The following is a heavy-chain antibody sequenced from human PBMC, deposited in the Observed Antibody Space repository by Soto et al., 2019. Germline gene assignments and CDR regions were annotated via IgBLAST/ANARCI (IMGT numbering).Heavy chain of an antibody. CDR3: ARGWDPSGYGIAVAGVLDY. D-gene: IGHD6-19*01. V-gene: IGHV1-46*01. J-gene: IGHJ4*02. CDR2: INPSGGST. Sequence: ASVKVSCKASGYTFTSYYMHWVRQAPGQGLEWMGIINPSGGSTSYAQKFQGRVTMTRDTSTSTVYMELSSLRSEDAAVYYCARGWDPSGYGIAVAGVLDYWGQGSLVIVSS. CDR1: GYTFTSYY.